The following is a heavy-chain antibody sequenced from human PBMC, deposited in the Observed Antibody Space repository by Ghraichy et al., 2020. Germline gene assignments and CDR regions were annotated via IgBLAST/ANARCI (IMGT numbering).Heavy chain of an antibody. CDR1: GGSISSSSYY. CDR2: IYYSGST. D-gene: IGHD7-27*01. CDR3: AREQLGKGAFDY. Sequence: TLSLTCTVSGGSISSSSYYWGWIRQPPGKGLEWIGSIYYSGSTYYNPSLKSRVTISVDTSKNQFSLKLSSVTAADTAVYYCAREQLGKGAFDYSGQGTLVTVSS. V-gene: IGHV4-39*07. J-gene: IGHJ4*02.